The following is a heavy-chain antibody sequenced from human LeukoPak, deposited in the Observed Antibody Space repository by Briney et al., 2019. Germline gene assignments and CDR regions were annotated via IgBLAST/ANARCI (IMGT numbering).Heavy chain of an antibody. D-gene: IGHD3-16*01. CDR2: IWYDGSQK. CDR1: GFTFSSYG. CDR3: ARWGTSASIDY. V-gene: IGHV3-33*01. Sequence: GGSLRLSCVASGFTFSSYGMHWVRQAPGKGLEWVAVIWYDGSQKYCADSVKGRSTISRDNSKNTVYLQMNSLRAEDTAVYYCARWGTSASIDYWGQGTLVTVSS. J-gene: IGHJ4*02.